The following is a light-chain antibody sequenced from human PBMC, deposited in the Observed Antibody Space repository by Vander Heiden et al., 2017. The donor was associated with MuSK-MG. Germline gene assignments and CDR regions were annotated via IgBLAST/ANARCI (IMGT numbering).Light chain of an antibody. V-gene: IGLV1-40*01. J-gene: IGLJ3*02. CDR2: GNS. CDR3: QSYDSSLSGWV. Sequence: QSVLPQPPSVSGAPGQRVPTSCTGSSSNIGAGYDVHWYQQLPGTAPKLLIYGNSNRPSGVPDRFSGSKSGTSASLAIAGLQAEDEADYYCQSYDSSLSGWVFGGGTKLTVL. CDR1: SSNIGAGYD.